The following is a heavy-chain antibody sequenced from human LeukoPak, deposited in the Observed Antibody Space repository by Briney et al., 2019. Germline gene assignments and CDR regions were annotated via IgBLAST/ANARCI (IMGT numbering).Heavy chain of an antibody. Sequence: ASVKVSCKASGYTFTSYYMHWVRQAPGQGLEWMGIINPSGGSTSYAQKFQGRVTMTRDTPTSTVYMELSSLRSEDTAVYYCARGRGDLEWFYYMDVWGKGTTVTVSS. D-gene: IGHD3-3*01. CDR3: ARGRGDLEWFYYMDV. CDR2: INPSGGST. V-gene: IGHV1-46*01. CDR1: GYTFTSYY. J-gene: IGHJ6*03.